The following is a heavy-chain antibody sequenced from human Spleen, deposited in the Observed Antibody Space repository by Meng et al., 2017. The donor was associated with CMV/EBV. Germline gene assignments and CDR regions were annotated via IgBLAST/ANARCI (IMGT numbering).Heavy chain of an antibody. CDR3: ARDDYNSQNYFDP. CDR2: IYPTDGNT. V-gene: IGHV1-2*02. D-gene: IGHD1-7*01. Sequence: ASVKVSCKASGYNFNVYYIHWVRQAPGQGLEWMGWIYPTDGNTNYAQKFQGRVTMTRDTSLSTAYMELSRLRPDDTAGYYRARDDYNSQNYFDPWGQGTLVTVSS. J-gene: IGHJ5*02. CDR1: GYNFNVYY.